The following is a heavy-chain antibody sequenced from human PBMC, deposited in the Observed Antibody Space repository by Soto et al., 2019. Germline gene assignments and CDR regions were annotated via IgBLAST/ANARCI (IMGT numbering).Heavy chain of an antibody. Sequence: GGSLRLSCVVSGFTFSTTWMHWVRQAPGKGLVWVSRIDADDSSATYADSVKGRFTISRDNSKNTLYLQMNSLRPEDTAVYYCTRGRIMITFGGAIIIDYWGQGSLVTVSS. CDR2: IDADDSSA. V-gene: IGHV3-74*03. CDR3: TRGRIMITFGGAIIIDY. CDR1: GFTFSTTW. J-gene: IGHJ4*02. D-gene: IGHD3-16*01.